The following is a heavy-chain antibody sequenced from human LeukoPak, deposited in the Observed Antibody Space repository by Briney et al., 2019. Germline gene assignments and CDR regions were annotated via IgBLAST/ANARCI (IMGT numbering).Heavy chain of an antibody. V-gene: IGHV4-34*01. CDR2: INHSGST. CDR1: GGSFSGYY. CDR3: ARGTAGYSSGWGYYYYYYMDV. Sequence: SETLSLTCAVYGGSFSGYYWSWIRQPPGKGLEWIGEINHSGSTNYNPSLKSRVTISVDTSKNQFSLKLSSVTAADTAVYYCARGTAGYSSGWGYYYYYYMDVWGKGTTVTVSS. D-gene: IGHD6-19*01. J-gene: IGHJ6*03.